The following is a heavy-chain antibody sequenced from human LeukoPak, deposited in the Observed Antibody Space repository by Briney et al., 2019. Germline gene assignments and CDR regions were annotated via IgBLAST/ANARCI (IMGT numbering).Heavy chain of an antibody. V-gene: IGHV4-4*07. D-gene: IGHD1-14*01. CDR3: ARDPAGHGRYFDY. J-gene: IGHJ4*02. Sequence: SETLSLTCTVSGGSISGYFCTWLRQSAGAGLECIGRIHTSGTTYYNPSLRSRVSMSVDTSNNKFSLRLSSVTAADTAVYYWARDPAGHGRYFDYWGQGALVTVSS. CDR2: IHTSGTT. CDR1: GGSISGYF.